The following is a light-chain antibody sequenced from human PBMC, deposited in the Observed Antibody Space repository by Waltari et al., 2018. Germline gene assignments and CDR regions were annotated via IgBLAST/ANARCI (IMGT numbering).Light chain of an antibody. J-gene: IGKJ1*01. CDR1: QSVLTH. CDR2: DAS. V-gene: IGKV3-15*01. CDR3: QQYNDWWT. Sequence: EVVMTQYTATLSVSAGGRATLSCRASQSVLTHLAWYQQKTGQAPRLLIYDASTRATSIPARFIGSGSGTEFTLTISSLQSEDFAVYYCQQYNDWWTFGQGTKVQFK.